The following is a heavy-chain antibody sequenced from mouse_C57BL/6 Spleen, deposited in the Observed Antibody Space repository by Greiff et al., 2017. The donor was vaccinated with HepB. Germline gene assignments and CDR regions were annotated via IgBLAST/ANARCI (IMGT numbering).Heavy chain of an antibody. Sequence: EVKLVESGGDLVKPGGSLKLSCAASGFTFSSYGMSWVRQTPDKRLEWVATISSGGSYTYYPDSVKGRFTISRDNAKNTLYLPMSSLKSEDTAMYYCARWSKEDYFDYWGQGTTLTVSS. V-gene: IGHV5-6*01. CDR2: ISSGGSYT. CDR3: ARWSKEDYFDY. CDR1: GFTFSSYG. J-gene: IGHJ2*01.